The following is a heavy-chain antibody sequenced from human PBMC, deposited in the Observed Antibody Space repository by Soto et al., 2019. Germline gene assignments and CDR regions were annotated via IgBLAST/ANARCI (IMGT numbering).Heavy chain of an antibody. J-gene: IGHJ4*02. CDR2: IKSKTDGGTS. V-gene: IGHV3-15*07. CDR1: GFTFSNAW. CDR3: TTERRYYDSSNFDY. D-gene: IGHD3-22*01. Sequence: PGGSLRLSCAASGFTFSNAWMNWVRQAPGKGLEWVGRIKSKTDGGTSDYAAPVKGRFTISRDDSKNTLYLEMNSLKTEDTAVYYCTTERRYYDSSNFDYWGQGTPVTVSS.